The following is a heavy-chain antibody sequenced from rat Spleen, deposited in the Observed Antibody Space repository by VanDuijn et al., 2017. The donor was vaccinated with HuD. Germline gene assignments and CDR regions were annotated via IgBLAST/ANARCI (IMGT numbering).Heavy chain of an antibody. D-gene: IGHD4-1*01. CDR2: INSAGST. V-gene: IGHV3-3*01. Sequence: EVQLQESGPGLVKPSQSLSLTCSVTGYSITSSYRWNWIRKFPGNKLEWMGYINSAGSTNYNPSLKSRISITRDTSKNQFFLQVNSVTTEETATYYCARFNTGIHYWGQGVMVTVSS. J-gene: IGHJ2*01. CDR1: GYSITSSYR. CDR3: ARFNTGIHY.